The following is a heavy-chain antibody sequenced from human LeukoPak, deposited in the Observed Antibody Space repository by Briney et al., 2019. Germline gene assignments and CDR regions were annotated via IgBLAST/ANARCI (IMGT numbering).Heavy chain of an antibody. J-gene: IGHJ4*02. Sequence: GGSLRLSCAASGFTFDDYAMHWVRQAPGKGLEWVSGISWNSGSIGYADSVKGRFTISRDNAKNSLYLQMNSLRAVDTALYYCAKGSGWRLYRYYFDYWGQGTLVTVSS. CDR1: GFTFDDYA. CDR3: AKGSGWRLYRYYFDY. V-gene: IGHV3-9*01. CDR2: ISWNSGSI. D-gene: IGHD6-19*01.